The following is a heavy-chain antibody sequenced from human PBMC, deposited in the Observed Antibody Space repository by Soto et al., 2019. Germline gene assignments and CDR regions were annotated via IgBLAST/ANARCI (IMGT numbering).Heavy chain of an antibody. Sequence: QVHLVQSGAELKKPGASVRVSCKASGYSFTRNGISWVRQAPGQGLEWMGWISAKNGDTNYAQKFQGRVIMTTDTSTSTAYMELRSLRSDYTSVYYCVRDRDSDTWRSSDAWRQATTVTVPS. CDR3: VRDRDSDTWRSSDA. D-gene: IGHD1-26*01. V-gene: IGHV1-18*01. CDR1: GYSFTRNG. CDR2: ISAKNGDT. J-gene: IGHJ6*02.